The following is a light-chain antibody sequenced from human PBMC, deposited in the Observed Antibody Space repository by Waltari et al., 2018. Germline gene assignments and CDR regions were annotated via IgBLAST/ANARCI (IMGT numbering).Light chain of an antibody. CDR2: ENN. J-gene: IGLJ2*01. V-gene: IGLV1-51*02. CDR3: GTYDSSVSTGL. CDR1: SLKLDSHY. Sequence: QSVLTQPPSVSAAPGQKVTISCSGNSLKLDSHYVSWYQQFPGAAPKLLVYENNKRPSDIPDRFSGSKSGTAATLDITGLQTGDEADYYCGTYDSSVSTGLFGGGTKLTVL.